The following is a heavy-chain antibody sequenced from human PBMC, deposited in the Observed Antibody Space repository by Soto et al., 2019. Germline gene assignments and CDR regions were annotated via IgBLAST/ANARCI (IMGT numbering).Heavy chain of an antibody. CDR3: ARVGLNVFRAANDSYNWFEP. CDR1: GFTFSHYA. Sequence: PGGSLRRSCTASGFTFSHYALHWLRQTPGKGLEWVAYISYHGNTEKYADSVKGRFTISRDNYKKEVYLQMNSLRIEDTAVYYCARVGLNVFRAANDSYNWFEPKGQRTLVTVSS. J-gene: IGHJ5*02. CDR2: ISYHGNTE. V-gene: IGHV3-30*04. D-gene: IGHD6-25*01.